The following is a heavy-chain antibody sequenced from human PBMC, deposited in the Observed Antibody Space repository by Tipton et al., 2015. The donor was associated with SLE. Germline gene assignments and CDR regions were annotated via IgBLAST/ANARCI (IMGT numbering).Heavy chain of an antibody. CDR3: ARDPYDSTWRNGWFDP. CDR2: LYHRGST. Sequence: TLSLTCAVSGYSITSGDYWGWIRQPPGKGLEWVGSLYHRGSTYYNPSLKSRVTISTDTSKNEIYLKLTSVTATDTAVYFCARDPYDSTWRNGWFDPWGQGTLVTASS. J-gene: IGHJ5*02. V-gene: IGHV4-38-2*02. CDR1: GYSITSGDY. D-gene: IGHD6-13*01.